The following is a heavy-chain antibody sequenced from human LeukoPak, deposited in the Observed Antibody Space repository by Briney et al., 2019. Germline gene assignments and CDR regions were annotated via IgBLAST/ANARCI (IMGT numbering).Heavy chain of an antibody. J-gene: IGHJ4*02. D-gene: IGHD6-6*01. CDR3: ARGPLGSSSDY. CDR2: INHSGST. Sequence: SETLSLTCAVYGGSFSGYYWSWIRQPPGKGLEWIGEINHSGSTNYNPSLKRRVTISVDKSKNQFSLKLSSVTAADTAVYYCARGPLGSSSDYWGQGTLVTVSS. CDR1: GGSFSGYY. V-gene: IGHV4-34*01.